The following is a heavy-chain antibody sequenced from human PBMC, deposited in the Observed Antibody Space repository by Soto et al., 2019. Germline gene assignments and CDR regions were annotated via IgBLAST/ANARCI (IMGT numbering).Heavy chain of an antibody. Sequence: QVQLVQSGAEVKKPGASVKVSCKASGYTLTQYTMHWVRQAPGQRPEWMGWISAGNGNTKYSPKFQGRVTITWDTPASTVDMEGSSLRSEDTAVYFCARDIGDPRKSPLDFWGQGTLVTVSS. CDR1: GYTLTQYT. CDR3: ARDIGDPRKSPLDF. J-gene: IGHJ4*02. CDR2: ISAGNGNT. V-gene: IGHV1-3*01. D-gene: IGHD4-17*01.